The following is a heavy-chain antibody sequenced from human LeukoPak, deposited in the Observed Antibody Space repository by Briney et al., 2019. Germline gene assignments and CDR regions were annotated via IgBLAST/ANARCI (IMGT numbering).Heavy chain of an antibody. D-gene: IGHD1-26*01. J-gene: IGHJ4*02. CDR3: TTDLWYSGSWEPHDY. CDR1: GSTFSNAW. CDR2: IKSKTDGGTT. V-gene: IGHV3-15*01. Sequence: GGSLRLSCAASGSTFSNAWMSWVRQAPGKGLEWVGRIKSKTDGGTTDYAAPVKGRFTISRDDSKNTLYLQMNSLKTEDTAVYYCTTDLWYSGSWEPHDYWGQGTLVTVSS.